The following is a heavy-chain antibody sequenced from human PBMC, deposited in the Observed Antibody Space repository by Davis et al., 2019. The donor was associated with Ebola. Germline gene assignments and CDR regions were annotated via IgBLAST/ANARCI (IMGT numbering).Heavy chain of an antibody. J-gene: IGHJ4*02. CDR3: ARDNPIYDYVWGSYSIGY. D-gene: IGHD3-16*01. V-gene: IGHV3-11*01. Sequence: GESLKISCAASGFTFSDYYMSWIRQAPGKGLEWVSYISSSGSTIYYADSVKGRFTISRDNAKNSLYLQMNSLRAEDTAVYYCARDNPIYDYVWGSYSIGYWGQGTLVTVSS. CDR2: ISSSGSTI. CDR1: GFTFSDYY.